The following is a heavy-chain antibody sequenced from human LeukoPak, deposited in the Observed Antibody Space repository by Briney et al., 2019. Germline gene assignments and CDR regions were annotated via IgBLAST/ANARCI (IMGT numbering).Heavy chain of an antibody. CDR2: IKQDGSEK. D-gene: IGHD4-17*01. V-gene: IGHV3-7*01. Sequence: GGSPRLSCAASGFTFSSYWMSWVRQAPGKGLEWVANIKQDGSEKYYVDSVKGRFTISRDNAKNSLYLQMNSLRAEDTAVYYCARYVYGDEFDYWGQGTLVTVSS. J-gene: IGHJ4*02. CDR3: ARYVYGDEFDY. CDR1: GFTFSSYW.